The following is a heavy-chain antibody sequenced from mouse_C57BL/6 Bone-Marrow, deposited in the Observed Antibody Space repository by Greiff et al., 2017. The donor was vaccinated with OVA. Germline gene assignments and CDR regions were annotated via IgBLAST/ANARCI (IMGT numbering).Heavy chain of an antibody. J-gene: IGHJ2*01. V-gene: IGHV1-4*01. CDR1: GYTFTSYT. CDR2: INPSSGYT. Sequence: VQLQQSGAELARPGASVKMSCKASGYTFTSYTMHWVNQRPGQGLEWIGDINPSSGYTKYNQKFKDKATLTADKSSSTAYMQLSSLTSEDSAVYYCARSGYFDYWGQGTTLTVSS. D-gene: IGHD3-2*02. CDR3: ARSGYFDY.